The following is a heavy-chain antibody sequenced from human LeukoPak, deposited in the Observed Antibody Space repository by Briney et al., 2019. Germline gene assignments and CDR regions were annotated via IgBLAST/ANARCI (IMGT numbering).Heavy chain of an antibody. V-gene: IGHV3-23*01. J-gene: IGHJ4*02. CDR3: AGLAGPPP. Sequence: QTGGSLRLSCAASGFSFSSYLMHRFLKAPGKVLAWVSDISGSGGNTYYADSVKGRFTISRDNSKNTLYLQMNSLRAEDTAVYYCAGLAGPPPWGQGTLVTVSS. CDR1: GFSFSSYL. CDR2: ISGSGGNT.